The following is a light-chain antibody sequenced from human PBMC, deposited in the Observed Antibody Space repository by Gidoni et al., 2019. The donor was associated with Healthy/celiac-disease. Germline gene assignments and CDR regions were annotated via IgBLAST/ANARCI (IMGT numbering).Light chain of an antibody. CDR3: QQYGSSPPYT. Sequence: EIVLTLSPGTLSLSPGERATLSCRASQSVSSSYLAWYQQKPGQAPRLLIYGASSRATGIPDRFSGSGSGTDFTLTISRLEPEDFAVYYCQQYGSSPPYTFXXXTKLEIK. J-gene: IGKJ2*01. CDR2: GAS. V-gene: IGKV3-20*01. CDR1: QSVSSSY.